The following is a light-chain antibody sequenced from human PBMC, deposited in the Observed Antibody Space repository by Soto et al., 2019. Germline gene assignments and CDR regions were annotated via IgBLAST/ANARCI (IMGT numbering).Light chain of an antibody. CDR3: QQYGSSLT. J-gene: IGKJ4*01. CDR2: GAS. V-gene: IGKV3-15*01. Sequence: EIVMTQSPATLSVSPGERATLSCRASQSVSTKLAWYKQKPGQAPRLLIYGASTRATGIPARFSGSGSGTDFTLTISRLEPGDFAVYYCQQYGSSLTFXGGTKVDIK. CDR1: QSVSTK.